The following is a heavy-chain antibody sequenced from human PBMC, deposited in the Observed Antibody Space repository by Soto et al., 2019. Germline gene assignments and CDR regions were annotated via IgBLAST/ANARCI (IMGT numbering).Heavy chain of an antibody. CDR3: ATGRREKRPTNYYYYGMDV. CDR2: MNPNSGNT. CDR1: GYTFTSYD. Sequence: QVQLVQSGAEVKKPGASVKVSCKASGYTFTSYDINWVRQATGQGLEWMGWMNPNSGNTGYAQKFQGRVTMTRNTSISTAYRELSSLRSEDTAVYYCATGRREKRPTNYYYYGMDVWGQGTTVTVSS. V-gene: IGHV1-8*01. J-gene: IGHJ6*02.